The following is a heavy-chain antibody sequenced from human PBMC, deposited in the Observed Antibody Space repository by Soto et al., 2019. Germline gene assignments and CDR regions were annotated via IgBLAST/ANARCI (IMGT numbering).Heavy chain of an antibody. V-gene: IGHV3-23*01. D-gene: IGHD2-2*01. CDR1: VFTLGSYS. CDR2: ISCSGGTS. J-gene: IGHJ1*01. CDR3: ANAYCSSTSCRAEYLQH. Sequence: SPRLSFAASVFTLGSYSLSWVREAPLNVLEWVSAISCSGGTSYYADYVKVRFTISRDNSKNTVYLQMNSLRAEDTAVYLCANAYCSSTSCRAEYLQHWGQGSLVTVTS.